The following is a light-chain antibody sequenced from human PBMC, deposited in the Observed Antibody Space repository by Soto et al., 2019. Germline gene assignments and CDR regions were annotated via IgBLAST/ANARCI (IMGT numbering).Light chain of an antibody. CDR3: LQRSNWPPLLS. CDR1: QSVTTY. V-gene: IGKV3-11*01. Sequence: EIVLTQSPATLSLSPGERATLSCRASQSVTTYLAWYQQKSGQAPRLLIYDASSRATGIPARFSGSGSGTDFTLTISSLEPEDFAFYYCLQRSNWPPLLSFGGGTKVDIK. CDR2: DAS. J-gene: IGKJ4*01.